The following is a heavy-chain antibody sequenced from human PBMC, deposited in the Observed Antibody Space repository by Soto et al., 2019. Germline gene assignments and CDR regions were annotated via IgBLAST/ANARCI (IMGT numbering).Heavy chain of an antibody. CDR3: ARASPVICGGDPCYRLDSSFDS. J-gene: IGHJ5*01. Sequence: QVQLVQSGAGVRKPGSSLRVSCKSSGATFSTTGISWVRQAPGQGLEWMGGIIPLFGTPKYARKFQGRVSITADESKNTVYMELNSLRPDDAAVYYCARASPVICGGDPCYRLDSSFDSWGQGSLVIVSS. V-gene: IGHV1-69*01. D-gene: IGHD2-21*02. CDR1: GATFSTTG. CDR2: IIPLFGTP.